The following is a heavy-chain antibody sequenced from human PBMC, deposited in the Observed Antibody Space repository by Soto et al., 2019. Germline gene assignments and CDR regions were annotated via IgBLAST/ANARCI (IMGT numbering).Heavy chain of an antibody. CDR2: ISVYNSYA. D-gene: IGHD6-13*01. CDR1: GYDFTYYG. J-gene: IGHJ4*02. V-gene: IGHV1-18*01. CDR3: AKNNTSSIDF. Sequence: QVELVQSGAEMRRPGASVKVSCQTSGYDFTYYGITWVRQAPGQGLEWMGWISVYNSYAPSAQKFRGRVIMTTESTTKTAFLELTDLRSDDTAVYYCAKNNTSSIDFWGQGTLVTVSS.